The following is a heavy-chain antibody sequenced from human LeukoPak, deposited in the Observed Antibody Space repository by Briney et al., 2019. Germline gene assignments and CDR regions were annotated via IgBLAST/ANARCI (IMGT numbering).Heavy chain of an antibody. J-gene: IGHJ4*02. CDR1: GGSISSSSYY. V-gene: IGHV4-39*07. CDR3: AREGGLRYFDWSTGRFDY. Sequence: PSETLSLTCTVSGGSISSSSYYWGWIRQPPGKGLEWIGSIYYSGSTYYNPSLKSRVTISVDTSKNQLSLKLSSVTAADTAVYYCAREGGLRYFDWSTGRFDYWGQGTLVTVSS. D-gene: IGHD3-9*01. CDR2: IYYSGST.